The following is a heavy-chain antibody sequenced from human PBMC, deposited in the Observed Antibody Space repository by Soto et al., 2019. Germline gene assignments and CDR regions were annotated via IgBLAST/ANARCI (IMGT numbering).Heavy chain of an antibody. Sequence: ASVKVSCKASGYTFTSYGISWVRQAPGQGLEWMGWISAYNGNTNYAQKLQGRVTMTTDTSTSRAYMELRSLRSDDTVVYCCARGPRPRWFGAFPFYYYYGMDVWGQRTTVT. CDR1: GYTFTSYG. J-gene: IGHJ6*02. V-gene: IGHV1-18*04. CDR2: ISAYNGNT. CDR3: ARGPRPRWFGAFPFYYYYGMDV. D-gene: IGHD3-10*01.